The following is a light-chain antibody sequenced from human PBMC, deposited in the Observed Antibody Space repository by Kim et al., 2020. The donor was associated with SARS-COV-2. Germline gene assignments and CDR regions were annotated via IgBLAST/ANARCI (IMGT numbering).Light chain of an antibody. CDR1: NIGSKN. Sequence: VDLGQTARITCGGNNIGSKNVHWYQQKPGQAPVLVIYRDSNRPSGIPERFSGSNSGNTATLTISRAQAGDEADYYCQVWDSSTGEVFGGGTQLTVL. V-gene: IGLV3-9*01. J-gene: IGLJ2*01. CDR2: RDS. CDR3: QVWDSSTGEV.